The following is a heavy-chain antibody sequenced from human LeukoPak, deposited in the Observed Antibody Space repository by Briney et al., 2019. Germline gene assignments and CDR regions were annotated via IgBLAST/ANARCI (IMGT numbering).Heavy chain of an antibody. CDR3: GRATYTSIWFHDAFDI. CDR1: GFTFTTYF. J-gene: IGHJ3*02. CDR2: MNPYSGAT. V-gene: IGHV1-2*02. Sequence: GASVSVSCTASGFTFTTYFMHWVRQAPGQGLELMGWMNPYSGATNSAQKFQGRVTMTRDTSISTAYMELSMLTSDDTAVYYCGRATYTSIWFHDAFDIWGQGTMVTVSS. D-gene: IGHD6-13*01.